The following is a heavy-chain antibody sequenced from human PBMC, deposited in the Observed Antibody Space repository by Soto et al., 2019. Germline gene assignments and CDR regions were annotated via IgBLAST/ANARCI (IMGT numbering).Heavy chain of an antibody. V-gene: IGHV3-30*18. CDR2: ISYDGSNK. CDR3: AKGGYNWNGYWYFDL. J-gene: IGHJ2*01. D-gene: IGHD1-20*01. Sequence: QVQLVESGGGVVQPGRSLRLSCAASGFTFSSYGMHWVRQAPGKGLEWVAVISYDGSNKYYADSVKGRFTISRDNSKNTLYLHRTSLRAEDTAVYYCAKGGYNWNGYWYFDLWGRGTLVTVSS. CDR1: GFTFSSYG.